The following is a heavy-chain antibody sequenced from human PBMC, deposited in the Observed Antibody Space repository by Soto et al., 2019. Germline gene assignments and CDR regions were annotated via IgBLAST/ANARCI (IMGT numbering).Heavy chain of an antibody. CDR1: GYFLTALS. Sequence: GASVKVSCKVSGYFLTALSIHWVRQDPGKGLEWMGGFDREDGETIYAQKFQGRVTMTEDTSTDSAYMELSSLTSEDTAIYYCAHGEGIVKSIVYFDSWGQGTLVTVSS. CDR3: AHGEGIVKSIVYFDS. CDR2: FDREDGET. D-gene: IGHD1-26*01. J-gene: IGHJ4*02. V-gene: IGHV1-24*01.